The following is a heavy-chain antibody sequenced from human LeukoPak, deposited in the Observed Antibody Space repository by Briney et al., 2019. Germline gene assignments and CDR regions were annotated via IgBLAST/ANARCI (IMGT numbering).Heavy chain of an antibody. CDR3: AKDGYCSSTSCNDAFDI. Sequence: GGSLRLSCAASGFTFSSYAMSWVRQAPGKGLEWVSAISGSGGSTYYADSVKGRFTISRDNSKNTLYLQMNSLRAEDTAVYYCAKDGYCSSTSCNDAFDIWGQGTMVTVSS. D-gene: IGHD2-2*01. J-gene: IGHJ3*02. CDR1: GFTFSSYA. CDR2: ISGSGGST. V-gene: IGHV3-23*01.